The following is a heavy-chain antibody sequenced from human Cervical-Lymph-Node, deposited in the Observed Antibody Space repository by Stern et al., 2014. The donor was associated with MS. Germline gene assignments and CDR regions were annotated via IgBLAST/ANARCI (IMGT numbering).Heavy chain of an antibody. CDR2: ISHSGDT. CDR3: ARLSTAVDF. J-gene: IGHJ4*02. CDR1: GGSISSRY. V-gene: IGHV4-59*08. Sequence: QVQLQESGPGLVKPSETLSLTCAVSGGSISSRYWGWIRQPPGKGLEWIGLISHSGDTKYNPSLQSRVTLSLEPSKNQFSLNVTSVTAADTAVYYCARLSTAVDFWGQGTLVTVSS.